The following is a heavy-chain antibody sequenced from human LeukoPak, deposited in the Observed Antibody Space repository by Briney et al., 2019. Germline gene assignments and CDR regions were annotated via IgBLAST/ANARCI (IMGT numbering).Heavy chain of an antibody. D-gene: IGHD3-3*01. CDR3: AAAGYDFWSGSGWSYYYGMDV. V-gene: IGHV1-58*02. CDR2: IAVGSGNT. J-gene: IGHJ6*02. CDR1: GFTFTSSA. Sequence: AASVKVSCTASGFTFTSSAMQWVRQARGQRLEWIGWIAVGSGNTNYAQKFQERVTITRDMSTSTAYMELSSLRSEDTAVYYCAAAGYDFWSGSGWSYYYGMDVWGQGTTVTVSS.